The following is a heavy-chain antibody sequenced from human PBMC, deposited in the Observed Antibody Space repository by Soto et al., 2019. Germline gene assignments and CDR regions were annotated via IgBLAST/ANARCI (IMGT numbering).Heavy chain of an antibody. CDR2: IYYSWYA. CDR3: ARPVGVEQQLVHDAFDI. Sequence: QLHLQESGPGLVKPSETLSLICTVSGGSISSTTYYWGWIRQPPGKGLEGIGTIYYSWYAYYNPSHKSRATIYVDTSKNQFSLRLSSVTASDTAVYYCARPVGVEQQLVHDAFDIWGQGTLVTVSS. D-gene: IGHD6-13*01. CDR1: GGSISSTTYY. V-gene: IGHV4-39*01. J-gene: IGHJ3*02.